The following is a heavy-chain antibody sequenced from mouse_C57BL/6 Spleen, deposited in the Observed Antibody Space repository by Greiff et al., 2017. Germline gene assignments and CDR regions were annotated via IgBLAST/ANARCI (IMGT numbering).Heavy chain of an antibody. CDR3: ARENYYDSSGAWFAY. D-gene: IGHD1-1*01. CDR1: GFTFSSYG. Sequence: EVMLVESGGDLVKPGGSLKLSCAASGFTFSSYGMSWVRQTPDKRLEWVATISSGGSYTYYPDSVKGRFTISRDNAKNTLYLQMSSLKSEDTAMYYCARENYYDSSGAWFAYWGQGTLVTVSA. V-gene: IGHV5-6*02. J-gene: IGHJ3*01. CDR2: ISSGGSYT.